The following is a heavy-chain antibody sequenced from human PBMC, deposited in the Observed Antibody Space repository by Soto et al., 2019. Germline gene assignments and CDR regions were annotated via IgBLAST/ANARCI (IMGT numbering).Heavy chain of an antibody. Sequence: VQLLESGGDLVHPGGSLSLSCAASGFAFSTYTINWVRQAPGKGLEWVAVVWGEGTTKFYADSVKGRFTISRDNSKKMLYLQMNSLGPEATAIYSCAKDFGRVGPYVLAFGGKETL. CDR2: VWGEGTTK. CDR3: AKDFGRVGPYVLAF. J-gene: IGHJ4*02. CDR1: GFAFSTYT. V-gene: IGHV3-30*01. D-gene: IGHD3-16*01.